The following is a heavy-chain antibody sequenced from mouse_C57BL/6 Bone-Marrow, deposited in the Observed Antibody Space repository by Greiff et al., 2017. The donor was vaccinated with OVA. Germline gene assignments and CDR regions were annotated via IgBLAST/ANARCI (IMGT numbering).Heavy chain of an antibody. CDR2: IDPENGDT. CDR3: TLHRFAY. Sequence: VQLQQSGAELVRPGASVKLSCTASGFNIKDDYMHWVKQRPEQGLEWIGWIDPENGDTEYASKFQGKATITADTSSNTDYLQLSSLTSEDTAVYYCTLHRFAYWGRGTLVTVSA. J-gene: IGHJ3*01. CDR1: GFNIKDDY. V-gene: IGHV14-4*01.